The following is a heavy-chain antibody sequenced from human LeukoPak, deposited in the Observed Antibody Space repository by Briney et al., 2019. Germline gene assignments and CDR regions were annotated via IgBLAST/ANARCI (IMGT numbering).Heavy chain of an antibody. Sequence: GGSLGLSCAASGFIFSSYAMSWVRQAPGKGLEWVSTISGGGDYTFYADSVKGRFTVSRDNSKNTLFVQMNSLRADDTAVYYCVKVGSNYGDPKDYWGQGTLVSVTS. CDR1: GFIFSSYA. CDR2: ISGGGDYT. J-gene: IGHJ4*02. CDR3: VKVGSNYGDPKDY. V-gene: IGHV3-23*01. D-gene: IGHD4-17*01.